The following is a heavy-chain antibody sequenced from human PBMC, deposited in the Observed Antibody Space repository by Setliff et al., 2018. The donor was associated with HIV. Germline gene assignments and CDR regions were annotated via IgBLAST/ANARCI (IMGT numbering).Heavy chain of an antibody. D-gene: IGHD2-8*01. V-gene: IGHV4-61*02. CDR1: SASINSGSNY. J-gene: IGHJ4*02. Sequence: SETLSLTCTDSSASINSGSNYWNWIRQPAGKGLEWIGRIYSTGSTNYNPSLKSRVTISVDTSKNQFSLKLSSVTAADTAVYYCASGPYCSNGVCRDWVWFFDYWGQGKVVTVSS. CDR3: ASGPYCSNGVCRDWVWFFDY. CDR2: IYSTGST.